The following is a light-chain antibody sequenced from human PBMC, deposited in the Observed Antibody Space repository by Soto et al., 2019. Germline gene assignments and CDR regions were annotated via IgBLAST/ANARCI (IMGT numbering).Light chain of an antibody. V-gene: IGKV1-17*01. J-gene: IGKJ4*01. Sequence: DIQMTQSPSSLSASVGDRVTITCRASQDNRNSLGWFQQKPGKAPKRLIYAASTLESGVPSRFSGSGYGTEFTLTISSLQPEDFATYFCLQHSVYPLTIGGGTRVEIK. CDR1: QDNRNS. CDR2: AAS. CDR3: LQHSVYPLT.